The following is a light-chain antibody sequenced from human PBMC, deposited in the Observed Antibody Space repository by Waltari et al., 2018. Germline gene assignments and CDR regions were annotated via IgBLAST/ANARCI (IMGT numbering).Light chain of an antibody. CDR3: HSRETFSTRL. CDR2: GPD. CDR1: SLRRYY. J-gene: IGLJ2*01. V-gene: IGLV3-19*01. Sequence: SSDLTQDPSLSVALGQTVRITCQGDSLRRYYASWYQQRPGQAPILVLYGPDNRPSGIPDRFSGSTSGNTASLTITGAQAEDEADYYRHSRETFSTRLFGGGTRLTV.